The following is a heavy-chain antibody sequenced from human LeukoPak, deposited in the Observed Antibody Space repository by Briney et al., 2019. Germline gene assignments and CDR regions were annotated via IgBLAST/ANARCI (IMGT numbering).Heavy chain of an antibody. J-gene: IGHJ6*03. CDR2: IYYSGST. Sequence: SETLSLTCTVSGGSISSYYWSWIRQPPGKGLEWIGSIYYSGSTYYNPSLKSRVTISVDTSKNQFSLKLSSVTAADTAVYYCASTYDSSGYYRYYYYYMDVWGKGTTVTVSS. CDR1: GGSISSYY. CDR3: ASTYDSSGYYRYYYYYMDV. V-gene: IGHV4-59*12. D-gene: IGHD3-22*01.